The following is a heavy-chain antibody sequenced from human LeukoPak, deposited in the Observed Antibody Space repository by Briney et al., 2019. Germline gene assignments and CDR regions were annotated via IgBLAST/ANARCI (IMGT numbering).Heavy chain of an antibody. D-gene: IGHD6-25*01. CDR2: IDQDGSEK. V-gene: IGHV3-7*01. J-gene: IGHJ6*03. Sequence: GGSLRLSCAASGFIFNIYWMSWVRQAPGKGLEWVANIDQDGSEKYYVDSVKGRFTISRDNAKNSLYLQMNSLRAEDTAVYYCARFAAGGSYYYYMDVWGKGTAVTVSS. CDR1: GFIFNIYW. CDR3: ARFAAGGSYYYYMDV.